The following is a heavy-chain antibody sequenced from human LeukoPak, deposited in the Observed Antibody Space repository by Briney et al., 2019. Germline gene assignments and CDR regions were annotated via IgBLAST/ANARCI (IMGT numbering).Heavy chain of an antibody. CDR1: GFTFDDYA. D-gene: IGHD4-23*01. CDR2: ISWNSGSI. J-gene: IGHJ4*02. CDR3: AKDSGYGAGGYYFDY. V-gene: IGHV3-9*01. Sequence: GGSLRLSCAASGFTFDDYAMHWVRQAPGKGLEWVSGISWNSGSIGYADSVKGRFTISRDNAKNSLYLQMNSLRAEDTALYYCAKDSGYGAGGYYFDYWGQGTLVTVSS.